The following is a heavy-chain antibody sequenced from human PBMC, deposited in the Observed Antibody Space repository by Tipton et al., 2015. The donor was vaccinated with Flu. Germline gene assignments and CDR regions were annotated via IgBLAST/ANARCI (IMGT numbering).Heavy chain of an antibody. CDR3: ARDPDGYSSGWLRFDY. V-gene: IGHV1-69*06. CDR2: IIPIFGTA. D-gene: IGHD6-19*01. CDR1: GGTFSSYA. Sequence: QLVQSGAEVKKPGSSVKVSCKASGGTFSSYAISWVRQAPGQGLEWMGGIIPIFGTANYAQKFQGWVTMTRDTSISTAYMELSRLRSDDTAVYYCARDPDGYSSGWLRFDYWGQGTLVTVSS. J-gene: IGHJ4*02.